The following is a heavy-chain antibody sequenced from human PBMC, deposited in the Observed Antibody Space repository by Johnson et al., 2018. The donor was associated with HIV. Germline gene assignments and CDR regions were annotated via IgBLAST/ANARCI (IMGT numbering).Heavy chain of an antibody. Sequence: MHLVESGGGLVQPGGSLRLSCAASGFTVSSNYMSWVRQAPGKGLESVSVVYSGGTTHYADSVKGRSTISRDNSKNKLYLQMNSLKTEDTAVYYCARDRGIGAAGDAFDIWGPGTMVTVSP. CDR3: ARDRGIGAAGDAFDI. CDR2: VYSGGTT. CDR1: GFTVSSNY. J-gene: IGHJ3*02. D-gene: IGHD6-13*01. V-gene: IGHV3-66*01.